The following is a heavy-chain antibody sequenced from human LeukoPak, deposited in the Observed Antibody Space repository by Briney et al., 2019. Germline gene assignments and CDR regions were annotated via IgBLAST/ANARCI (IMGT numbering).Heavy chain of an antibody. J-gene: IGHJ4*02. CDR2: IYYSGST. CDR3: ARVYDILTSDVADY. CDR1: GGSISSSSYY. D-gene: IGHD3-9*01. V-gene: IGHV4-39*07. Sequence: SETLSLTCTVSGGSISSSSYYWGWIRQPPGKGLEWIGSIYYSGSTYYNPSLKSRVTISVDTSKNQFSLKLSSVTAADTAVYYCARVYDILTSDVADYWGQGTLVTVSS.